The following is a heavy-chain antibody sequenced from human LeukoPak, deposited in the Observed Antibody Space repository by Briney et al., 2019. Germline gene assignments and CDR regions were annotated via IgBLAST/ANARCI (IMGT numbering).Heavy chain of an antibody. CDR2: IYYSGST. CDR1: GGSISSYY. CDR3: ARDSGPIEYSSSSSSYGYYYYYMDV. J-gene: IGHJ6*03. Sequence: SETLSLTCTVSGGSISSYYWGWIRQPPGKGLEWIGYIYYSGSTNYNPSLKSRVTISVDTSKNQFSLKLSSVTAADTAVYYCARDSGPIEYSSSSSSYGYYYYYMDVWGKGTTVTVSS. D-gene: IGHD6-6*01. V-gene: IGHV4-59*01.